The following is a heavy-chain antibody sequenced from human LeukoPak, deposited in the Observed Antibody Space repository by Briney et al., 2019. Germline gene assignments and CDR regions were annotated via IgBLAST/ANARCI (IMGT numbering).Heavy chain of an antibody. J-gene: IGHJ6*03. CDR2: INAGNGNT. V-gene: IGHV1-3*03. Sequence: ASVKVSCKASGYTFTSYATHWVRQAPGQRLEWMGWINAGNGNTKYSQEFQGRVTITRDTSASTAYMELSSLGSEDMAVYYCARSSRYQTQHYYYYYMDVWGKGTTVTVSS. D-gene: IGHD1-14*01. CDR3: ARSSRYQTQHYYYYYMDV. CDR1: GYTFTSYA.